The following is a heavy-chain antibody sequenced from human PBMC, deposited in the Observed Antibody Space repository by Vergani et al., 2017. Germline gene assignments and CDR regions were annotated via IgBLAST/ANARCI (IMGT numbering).Heavy chain of an antibody. Sequence: EVQLLESGGGLVQPGGSLRLTCAASEFTFSNYAMNWVRQAPGKGLEWVSGISGSGVSAYYTDSVKGRFNISRDNSKNMLFLQMNNLRTEDTAIYYCARLSYDTTPYLQGGYDCWGQGTLVSVSS. CDR3: ARLSYDTTPYLQGGYDC. CDR2: ISGSGVSA. V-gene: IGHV3-23*01. D-gene: IGHD3-22*01. CDR1: EFTFSNYA. J-gene: IGHJ4*02.